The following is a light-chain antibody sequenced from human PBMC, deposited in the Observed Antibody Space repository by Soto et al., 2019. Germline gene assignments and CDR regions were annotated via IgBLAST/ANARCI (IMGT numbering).Light chain of an antibody. J-gene: IGKJ5*01. Sequence: EIVMTQSPATLSVSPGETASLSCRASQAINSNLAWYQQRPGQAPRLLIYSASTRATGVPARVSGSGSGTDFTLTISSLDPEDFGVYYCQQRKNWPPITFGQGTRLEIK. CDR3: QQRKNWPPIT. V-gene: IGKV3-15*01. CDR1: QAINSN. CDR2: SAS.